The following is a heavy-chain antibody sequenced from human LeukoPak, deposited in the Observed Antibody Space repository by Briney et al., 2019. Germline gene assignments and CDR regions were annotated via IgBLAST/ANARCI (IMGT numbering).Heavy chain of an antibody. J-gene: IGHJ4*02. CDR1: EYSFATYW. Sequence: GESLKISCQGSEYSFATYWIAWLRQMPGRGLEWMGIIYPSDSDTRYSPSFQGQVTISADKSIKTAYLQWSSLKASDTAMYYCARPLQGIVGATGFDYWGQGTLVTVSS. D-gene: IGHD1-26*01. CDR3: ARPLQGIVGATGFDY. CDR2: IYPSDSDT. V-gene: IGHV5-51*01.